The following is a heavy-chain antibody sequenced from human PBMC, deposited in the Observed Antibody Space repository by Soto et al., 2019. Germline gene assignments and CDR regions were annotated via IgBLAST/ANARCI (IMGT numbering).Heavy chain of an antibody. V-gene: IGHV1-69*13. CDR3: ASVYYYDSSGYYNVFDY. CDR1: GGTFSSYA. Sequence: SVRVSCKASGGTFSSYAISWVRQAPGQGLEWMGGIIPIFGTANYAQKFQGRVTITADESTSTAYMELSSLRSEDTAVYYCASVYYYDSSGYYNVFDYWGQGTLVTVSS. CDR2: IIPIFGTA. D-gene: IGHD3-22*01. J-gene: IGHJ4*02.